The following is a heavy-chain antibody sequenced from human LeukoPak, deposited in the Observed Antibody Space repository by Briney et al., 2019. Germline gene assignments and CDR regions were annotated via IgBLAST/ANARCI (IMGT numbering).Heavy chain of an antibody. V-gene: IGHV1-18*01. Sequence: GASVKVSCKASGYTFTSYGISWVRQAPGQGLEWMGWISAYNGNTNYAQKFQGRVTITTDESTSTAYMELSSLRSEDTAVYYCARPGYGSGSYCMWGQGTLVTVSS. CDR3: ARPGYGSGSYCM. J-gene: IGHJ4*02. D-gene: IGHD3-10*01. CDR2: ISAYNGNT. CDR1: GYTFTSYG.